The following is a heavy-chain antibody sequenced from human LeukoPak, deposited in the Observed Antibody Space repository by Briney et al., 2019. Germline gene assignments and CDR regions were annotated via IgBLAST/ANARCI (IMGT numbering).Heavy chain of an antibody. J-gene: IGHJ4*02. CDR2: ISGGGSST. D-gene: IGHD6-19*01. CDR3: AKRESSGKYFDY. CDR1: GFTFSSYA. Sequence: GGSLRLSCAASGFTFSSYAMSWVRQAPGKGLEWISTISGGGSSTYYADPVKGRFTISRDNSKNTLYLQMNSLRAGDTAVYYCAKRESSGKYFDYWGQGTLVTVSS. V-gene: IGHV3-23*01.